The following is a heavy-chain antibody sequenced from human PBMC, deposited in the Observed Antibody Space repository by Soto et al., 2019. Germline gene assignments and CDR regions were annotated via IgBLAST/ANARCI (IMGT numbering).Heavy chain of an antibody. CDR1: GGSFSGYY. Sequence: SETLSLTCAVYGGSFSGYYWSWIRQPPGKGLEWIGEINHSGSTNYNPSLKSRVTISVDTSKNQFSLRLSSVTAADTAVYYCARGLEGTGGSTRKGWFDSWAQGTPVTV. CDR2: INHSGST. CDR3: ARGLEGTGGSTRKGWFDS. J-gene: IGHJ5*01. D-gene: IGHD2-15*01. V-gene: IGHV4-34*01.